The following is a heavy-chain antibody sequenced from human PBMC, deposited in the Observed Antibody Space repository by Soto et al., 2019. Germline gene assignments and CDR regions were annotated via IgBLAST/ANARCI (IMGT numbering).Heavy chain of an antibody. V-gene: IGHV7-4-1*01. Sequence: QVQLVQSGSELKKPGASVKVSCKASGYTFTSYAMNWVRQAPVQGLAWMGWINTNTGNPTYAQGFTGRFVLSLDTSVSTAYLQICSLKDEDTAGYYCASGDTELDYWGQGTLVTVSS. CDR2: INTNTGNP. CDR3: ASGDTELDY. D-gene: IGHD5-18*01. J-gene: IGHJ4*02. CDR1: GYTFTSYA.